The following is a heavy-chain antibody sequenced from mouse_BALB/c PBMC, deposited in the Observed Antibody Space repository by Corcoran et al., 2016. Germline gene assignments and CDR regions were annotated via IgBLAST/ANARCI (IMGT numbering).Heavy chain of an antibody. CDR1: GYTFTNYG. CDR2: INTYTGEP. J-gene: IGHJ4*01. CDR3: AREPRAMDY. Sequence: QIQLVQSGPELKKPGETVKISCKASGYTFTNYGMNWVKQAPGKGLKWMGWINTYTGEPTYADDFKGRFAFSLETYASTAYLQINNLKNEDTATYFCAREPRAMDYWGQGTSVTVSS. V-gene: IGHV9-3-1*01.